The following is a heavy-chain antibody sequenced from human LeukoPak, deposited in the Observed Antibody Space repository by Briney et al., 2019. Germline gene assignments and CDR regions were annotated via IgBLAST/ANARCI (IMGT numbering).Heavy chain of an antibody. CDR1: GFTFSSYS. CDR3: ARPDEQQLVRDAFDI. V-gene: IGHV3-21*01. CDR2: ISSSSSYI. Sequence: GGSLRLSRAASGFTFSSYSMNWVRQAPGKGLEWVSSISSSSSYIYYADSVKGRFTISRDNAKNSLYLQMNSLRAEDTAVYYCARPDEQQLVRDAFDIWGQGTMVTVSS. J-gene: IGHJ3*02. D-gene: IGHD6-13*01.